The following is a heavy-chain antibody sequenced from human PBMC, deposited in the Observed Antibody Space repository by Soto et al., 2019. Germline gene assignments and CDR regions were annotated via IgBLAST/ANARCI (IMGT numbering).Heavy chain of an antibody. Sequence: QVQLVQSGAEVKKPGSSVKVSCKASGGTFSSYAISWVRQAPGQGLEWMGGIIPIFGTANYAQKFQGRVTITADESTSTAEPELSSLRSEDTAVYCCARGVQAGAAAGLQVWFDPWGQGTLVTVSS. CDR3: ARGVQAGAAAGLQVWFDP. J-gene: IGHJ5*02. D-gene: IGHD6-13*01. CDR2: IIPIFGTA. CDR1: GGTFSSYA. V-gene: IGHV1-69*12.